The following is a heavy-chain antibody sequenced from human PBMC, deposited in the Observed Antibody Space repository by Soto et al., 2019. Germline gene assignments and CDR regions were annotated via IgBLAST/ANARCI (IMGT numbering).Heavy chain of an antibody. CDR1: GGSFSVYY. CDR2: INHSGST. D-gene: IGHD1-1*01. Sequence: QVQLQQWGAGLLKPSETLSLTCAVYGGSFSVYYWSWIRQPPGKGLEWIGEINHSGSTNYNPSLKSRVTISVDTSKNQFSLNLSSVTAADTAVYYCARANQGNWNDPGEFDIWGQGTMVTVSS. V-gene: IGHV4-34*01. CDR3: ARANQGNWNDPGEFDI. J-gene: IGHJ3*02.